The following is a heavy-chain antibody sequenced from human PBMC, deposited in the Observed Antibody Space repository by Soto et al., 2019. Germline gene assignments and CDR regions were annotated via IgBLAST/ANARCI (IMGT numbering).Heavy chain of an antibody. CDR3: ARGLGVTMVRGVYFDY. CDR1: GGSFSGYY. J-gene: IGHJ4*02. D-gene: IGHD3-10*01. CDR2: INHSGST. Sequence: PSDALSLTCAVYGGSFSGYYWSWIRQPPGKGLEWIGEINHSGSTNYNPSLKSRVTISVDTSKNQFSLKLSSVTAADTAVYYCARGLGVTMVRGVYFDYWGKGTLVTVSS. V-gene: IGHV4-34*01.